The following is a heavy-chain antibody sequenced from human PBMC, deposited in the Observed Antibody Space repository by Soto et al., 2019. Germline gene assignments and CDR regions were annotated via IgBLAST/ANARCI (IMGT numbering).Heavy chain of an antibody. J-gene: IGHJ1*01. Sequence: EVQLVESGGGLVQPGRSLRLSCAASGFTFDDYAMHWVRQVPGKGLEWVSGINWNSGSIGYGDSVKGRFAISRDNAKNSLHLQMHSLSAEDTAFYYCVKDESINWYSGHFRHWGQGTLGTVSS. CDR3: VKDESINWYSGHFRH. CDR2: INWNSGSI. D-gene: IGHD6-13*01. V-gene: IGHV3-9*01. CDR1: GFTFDDYA.